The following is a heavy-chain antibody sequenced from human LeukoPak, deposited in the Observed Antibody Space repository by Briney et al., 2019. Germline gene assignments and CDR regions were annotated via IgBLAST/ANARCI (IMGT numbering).Heavy chain of an antibody. Sequence: SETLSLTCAVSGYSISSGYYWGWIRQPPGKGLEWIGSIHHSGSTYYNPSLNSRVIISVDTSKNQFSLKLSSVTAADTAVYYCARHVDTMIVVVITQFDYWGQGTLVTVSS. CDR3: ARHVDTMIVVVITQFDY. CDR1: GYSISSGYY. D-gene: IGHD3-22*01. J-gene: IGHJ4*02. V-gene: IGHV4-38-2*01. CDR2: IHHSGST.